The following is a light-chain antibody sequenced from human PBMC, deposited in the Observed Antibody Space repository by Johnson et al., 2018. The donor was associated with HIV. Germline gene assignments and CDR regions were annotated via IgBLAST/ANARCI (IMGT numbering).Light chain of an antibody. Sequence: QSALTQPPSVSVAPGQKVTISCSGSSSNIGNNYVSWYQQLPGTAPKLLIYENNKRPSGIPDRFSGSKSGTSATLGITGLQTGDEADYYCGTWDSSLSAGVFGTGTKVTVL. CDR3: GTWDSSLSAGV. V-gene: IGLV1-51*02. J-gene: IGLJ1*01. CDR1: SSNIGNNY. CDR2: ENN.